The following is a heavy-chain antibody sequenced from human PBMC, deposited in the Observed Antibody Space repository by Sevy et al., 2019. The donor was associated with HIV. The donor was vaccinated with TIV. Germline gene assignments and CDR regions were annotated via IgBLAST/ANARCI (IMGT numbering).Heavy chain of an antibody. CDR1: GGTFSSYA. D-gene: IGHD3-10*01. J-gene: IGHJ4*02. CDR2: IIPIFGTA. Sequence: ASVKVSCKASGGTFSSYAISWVRQAPGQGLEWMGGIIPIFGTANYAQKFQGRVTITADESTRTAYMELSSLRSEDTAVYYCARDRGFYYGSGTYFPNFDYWGQGTLVTVSS. V-gene: IGHV1-69*13. CDR3: ARDRGFYYGSGTYFPNFDY.